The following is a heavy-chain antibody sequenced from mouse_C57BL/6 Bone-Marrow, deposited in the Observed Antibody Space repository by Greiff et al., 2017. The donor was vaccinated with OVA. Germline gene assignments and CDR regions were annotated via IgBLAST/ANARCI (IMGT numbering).Heavy chain of an antibody. CDR2: IDPSDSYT. D-gene: IGHD1-1*01. J-gene: IGHJ2*01. CDR3: ARWGTTVVAPFDY. V-gene: IGHV1-69*01. CDR1: GYTFTSYW. Sequence: QVQLQQPGAELVMPGASVKLSCKASGYTFTSYWMHWVKQRPGQGLEWIGEIDPSDSYTNYNQKFKGKSTLTVDKSSSTAYIQLSSLTSEDSAVYYCARWGTTVVAPFDYWGQGTTLTVSS.